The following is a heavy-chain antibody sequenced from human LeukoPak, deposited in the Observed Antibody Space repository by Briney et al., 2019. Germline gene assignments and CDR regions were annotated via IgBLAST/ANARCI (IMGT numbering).Heavy chain of an antibody. CDR1: GFTFSSYG. V-gene: IGHV3-30*18. Sequence: GGSLRLSCAASGFTFSSYGMHWVRQAPGKGLEWVAVISYDGSNKYYADSMKGRFTISRDNSKNTLYLQMNSLRAEDTAVYYCAKDNVPYYYGSGVDYWGQGTLVTVSS. CDR2: ISYDGSNK. D-gene: IGHD3-10*01. J-gene: IGHJ4*02. CDR3: AKDNVPYYYGSGVDY.